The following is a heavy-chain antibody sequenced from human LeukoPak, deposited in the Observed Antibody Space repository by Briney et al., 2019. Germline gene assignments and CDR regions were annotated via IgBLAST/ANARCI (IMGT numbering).Heavy chain of an antibody. Sequence: SETLSLTCTVSGYSISSGYYWGWIRQPPGKGLEWIGSIYYSGSTYYNPSLKSRVTISVDTSKNQFSLKLSSVTAADTAVYYCARGYGSGMEYYYYGMDVWGQGTTVTVSS. J-gene: IGHJ6*02. D-gene: IGHD3-10*01. CDR2: IYYSGST. V-gene: IGHV4-38-2*02. CDR1: GYSISSGYY. CDR3: ARGYGSGMEYYYYGMDV.